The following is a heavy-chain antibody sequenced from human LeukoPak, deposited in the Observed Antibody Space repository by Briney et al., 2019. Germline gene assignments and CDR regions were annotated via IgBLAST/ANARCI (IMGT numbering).Heavy chain of an antibody. CDR1: GFTFSSYW. CDR3: ARDNRGSFDH. CDR2: INSDGSNT. D-gene: IGHD3-16*01. J-gene: IGHJ4*02. V-gene: IGHV3-74*01. Sequence: PWGSLRLSCAASGFTFSSYWMHWVRQVPGKGLVWVSRINSDGSNTNYADSVKGRFTISRDNAKNTLFLQMNSLRAEDTAVFYCARDNRGSFDHWGQGTLVTVSS.